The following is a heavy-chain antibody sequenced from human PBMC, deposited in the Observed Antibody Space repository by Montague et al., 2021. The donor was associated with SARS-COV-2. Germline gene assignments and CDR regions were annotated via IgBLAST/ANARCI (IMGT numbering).Heavy chain of an antibody. CDR1: GFTFSSYG. D-gene: IGHD3-10*01. CDR3: ARQLGYYYGMDV. CDR2: IWYDGSNK. J-gene: IGHJ6*02. V-gene: IGHV3-33*01. Sequence: SLRLSCAASGFTFSSYGMHWVRQAPGKGLEWVAVIWYDGSNKYYADSVKGRFTISRDNFKNTLYLQMNSLRAEDTAVYYCARQLGYYYGMDVWGQGTTVTVSS.